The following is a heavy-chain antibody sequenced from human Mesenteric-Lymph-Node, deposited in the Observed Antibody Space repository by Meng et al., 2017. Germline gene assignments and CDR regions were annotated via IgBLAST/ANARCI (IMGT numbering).Heavy chain of an antibody. J-gene: IGHJ4*02. CDR2: IHHSGSA. Sequence: QLQLQESGPGLVKPSETLSLTCTVSGGSISSGNYYWSWIRQPPGKGLEWIGYIHHSGSAYYNPSLKSRVSISVDTSKNQFSLNLNSMTAADTAVYYCASFDHIPRRNYFDYWGQGTLVTVSS. CDR1: GGSISSGNYY. CDR3: ASFDHIPRRNYFDY. D-gene: IGHD2-21*01. V-gene: IGHV4-30-4*01.